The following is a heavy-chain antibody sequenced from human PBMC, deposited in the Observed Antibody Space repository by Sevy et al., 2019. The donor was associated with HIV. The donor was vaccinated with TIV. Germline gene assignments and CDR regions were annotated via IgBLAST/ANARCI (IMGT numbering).Heavy chain of an antibody. V-gene: IGHV1-69*13. J-gene: IGHJ6*02. Sequence: ASVKVSCKASGGTFSSYDINWVRQAPGQGLEWMGQIIPIFGTVSYAQKFQGRVTITADESTSTAYMDLSSLGSEDTAVYYCARGGGAVDHGMDVWGQGTTVTVSS. CDR1: GGTFSSYD. CDR2: IIPIFGTV. CDR3: ARGGGAVDHGMDV. D-gene: IGHD2-21*01.